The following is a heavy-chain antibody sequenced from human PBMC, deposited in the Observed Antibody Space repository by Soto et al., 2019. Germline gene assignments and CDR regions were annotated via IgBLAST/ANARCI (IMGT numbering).Heavy chain of an antibody. CDR1: RHTVTSYG. Sequence: GASATVSCTASRHTVTSYGISWVRQAPGQGLEWMGWISAYNGNTNYAQKLQGRVTMTTDTSTSTAYMELRSLRSDDTAVYYCARDRVLYYDFWSGYANNWFDPWGQGTLVTVSS. CDR2: ISAYNGNT. CDR3: ARDRVLYYDFWSGYANNWFDP. D-gene: IGHD3-3*01. J-gene: IGHJ5*02. V-gene: IGHV1-18*01.